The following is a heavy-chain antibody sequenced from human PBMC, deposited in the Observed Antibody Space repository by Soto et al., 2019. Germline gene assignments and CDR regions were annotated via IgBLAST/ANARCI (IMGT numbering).Heavy chain of an antibody. Sequence: GESLKISCKGSGYSFTSYWISWVRQMPGKGLEWMGRIDPSDSYTNYSPSFQGHVTISADKSISTAYLQWSSLKASDTAMYYCARPPSYYGSGSPPWMDVWGQGTTVTV. J-gene: IGHJ6*02. CDR2: IDPSDSYT. V-gene: IGHV5-10-1*01. D-gene: IGHD3-10*01. CDR3: ARPPSYYGSGSPPWMDV. CDR1: GYSFTSYW.